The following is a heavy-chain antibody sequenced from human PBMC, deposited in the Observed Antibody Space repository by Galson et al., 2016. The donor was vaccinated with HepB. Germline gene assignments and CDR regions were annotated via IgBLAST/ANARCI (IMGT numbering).Heavy chain of an antibody. J-gene: IGHJ4*02. CDR2: TSSDESVK. CDR3: AKDRGTMVVTRGYFFDY. V-gene: IGHV3-30*18. CDR1: GFIFSSYG. D-gene: IGHD3-22*01. Sequence: SLRLSCAASGFIFSSYGMHWVRQAPGKGLEWVAVTSSDESVKYYADSVKGRFTISRDNSKHTLYLHMNSLRPEDTAVYYCAKDRGTMVVTRGYFFDYWGQGTLVTVSS.